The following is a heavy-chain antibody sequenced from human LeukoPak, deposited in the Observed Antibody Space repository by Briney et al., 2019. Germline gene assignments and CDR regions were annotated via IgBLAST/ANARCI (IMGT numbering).Heavy chain of an antibody. V-gene: IGHV3-23*01. CDR3: AKDHNDFWSGYPPN. J-gene: IGHJ4*02. CDR1: GFTFINHA. Sequence: GGSLRLSCAASGFTFINHAMTWVRQAPGKGLEWVSAIGGSGGVTYYADSVRGRFTISRDNSKNTLYLQVNSLRADDTAVYYCAKDHNDFWSGYPPNWGQGTLVTVSS. D-gene: IGHD3-3*01. CDR2: IGGSGGVT.